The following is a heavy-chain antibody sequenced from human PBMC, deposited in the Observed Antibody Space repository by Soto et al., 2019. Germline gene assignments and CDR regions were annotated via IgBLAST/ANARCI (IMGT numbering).Heavy chain of an antibody. CDR1: GFTFSSYG. CDR2: IWYDGSNK. CDR3: ARALNLWYDYVWGSKGKPYYYGMDV. D-gene: IGHD3-16*01. Sequence: QVQLVESGGGVVQPGRSLRLSCAASGFTFSSYGMHWVRQAPGKGLEWVAVIWYDGSNKYYADSVKGRFTISRDNSKNTLYLQMNSLRAEDTAVYYCARALNLWYDYVWGSKGKPYYYGMDVWGQGTTVTVSS. J-gene: IGHJ6*02. V-gene: IGHV3-33*01.